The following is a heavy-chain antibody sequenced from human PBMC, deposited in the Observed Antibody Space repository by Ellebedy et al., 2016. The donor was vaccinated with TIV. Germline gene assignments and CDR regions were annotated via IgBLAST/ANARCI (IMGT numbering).Heavy chain of an antibody. CDR2: IKEDGSDI. J-gene: IGHJ5*02. D-gene: IGHD1-7*01. CDR3: ATRSPNNWDSGGSHRFDP. Sequence: PGGSLRLSCAASGFTFSTYWMSWVRQAPGKGREWVANIKEDGSDITSADSVKGRFTISRDNAQNSLYLQRDSLRAEDTAVYYCATRSPNNWDSGGSHRFDPWGQGTLVTVSS. V-gene: IGHV3-7*01. CDR1: GFTFSTYW.